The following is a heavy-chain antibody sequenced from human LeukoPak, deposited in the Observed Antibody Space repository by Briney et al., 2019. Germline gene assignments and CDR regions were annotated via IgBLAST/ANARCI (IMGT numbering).Heavy chain of an antibody. Sequence: SETLSLTCTVSGGSISSGSYYWSWIRQPAGKGLEWIGRIYTSGSTNYNPSLKSRVTISVDTSKNQFSLKLSSVTAADTAVYYCARESLLWFGEGVGNDYWGQGTLVTVSS. J-gene: IGHJ4*02. V-gene: IGHV4-61*02. CDR3: ARESLLWFGEGVGNDY. CDR2: IYTSGST. CDR1: GGSISSGSYY. D-gene: IGHD3-10*01.